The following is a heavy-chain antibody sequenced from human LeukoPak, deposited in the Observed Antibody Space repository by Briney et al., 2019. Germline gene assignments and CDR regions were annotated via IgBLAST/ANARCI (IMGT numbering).Heavy chain of an antibody. D-gene: IGHD3-22*01. J-gene: IGHJ4*02. Sequence: GGSLRLSCAASGFTFSSYEMNWVRQAPGKGLEWVASIMQDGSKKYYLDSVKGRFTISRDNAKNSLYLQMNSLRVEDTAVYYCAGYFNSNGYSSLRGDYWGQGTLVTVSS. CDR2: IMQDGSKK. CDR3: AGYFNSNGYSSLRGDY. V-gene: IGHV3-7*01. CDR1: GFTFSSYE.